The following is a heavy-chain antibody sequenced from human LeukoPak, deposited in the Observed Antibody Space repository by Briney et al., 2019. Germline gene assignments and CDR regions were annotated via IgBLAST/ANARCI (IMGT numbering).Heavy chain of an antibody. D-gene: IGHD6-19*01. J-gene: IGHJ4*02. CDR2: ISSSSSYT. Sequence: PGGSLRLSCAASGFTFSDYCMSWIRQAPGKGLEWVSYISSSSSYTNYADSVKGRFTISRDNAKNSLYLQMNSLRAEDTAVYYCARGSSGWYRSGYFDYWGQGTLVTVSS. CDR1: GFTFSDYC. CDR3: ARGSSGWYRSGYFDY. V-gene: IGHV3-11*05.